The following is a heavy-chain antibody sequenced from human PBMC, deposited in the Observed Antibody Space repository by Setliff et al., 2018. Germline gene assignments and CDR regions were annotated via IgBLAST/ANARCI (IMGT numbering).Heavy chain of an antibody. CDR1: GGSISSYY. CDR2: IYYSGST. J-gene: IGHJ5*02. V-gene: IGHV4-59*08. D-gene: IGHD2-2*01. CDR3: ARAGYELGQYNWFDP. Sequence: SETLSLTCTVSGGSISSYYWSWIRQHPGKGLEWIGYIYYSGSTYYNPSLKSRVTISVDTSKNQFSLKLSSVTAADTAVYYCARAGYELGQYNWFDPWGQGTLVTVSS.